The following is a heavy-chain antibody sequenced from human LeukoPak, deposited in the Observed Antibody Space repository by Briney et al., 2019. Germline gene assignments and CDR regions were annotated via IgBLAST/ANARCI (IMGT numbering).Heavy chain of an antibody. CDR1: GFTFSIYA. D-gene: IGHD5-12*01. CDR2: VSGSGGST. CDR3: AKDAGNIVTYYSDY. Sequence: GGSLRLSCAASGFTFSIYAMSWVRQAPGKGLEWVSAVSGSGGSTYYADSVKGRFTISRDNSKNTLYLQMNSLRAEDTAVYYCAKDAGNIVTYYSDYWGQGTLVTVSS. J-gene: IGHJ4*02. V-gene: IGHV3-23*01.